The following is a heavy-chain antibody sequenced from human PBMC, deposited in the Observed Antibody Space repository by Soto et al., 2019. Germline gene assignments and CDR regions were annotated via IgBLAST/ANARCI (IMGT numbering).Heavy chain of an antibody. Sequence: PGGSLRLSCAASGFTFSSYAMHWVRQAPGKGLEWVAVISYDGSNKYYADSVKGRFTISRDNSKNTLYLQMNSLRADDTAVSYCARGPSSLTRFDYWGQGTMVTVSS. D-gene: IGHD2-2*01. CDR2: ISYDGSNK. V-gene: IGHV3-30-3*01. CDR3: ARGPSSLTRFDY. CDR1: GFTFSSYA. J-gene: IGHJ4*02.